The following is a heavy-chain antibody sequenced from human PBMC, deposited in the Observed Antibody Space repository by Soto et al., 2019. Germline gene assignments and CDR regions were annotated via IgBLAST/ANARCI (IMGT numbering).Heavy chain of an antibody. Sequence: PGGSLRLSCAASEFTFSSNAMHWVRQAPGKGLEWVSGIAGSGSTTFYADSVKGRFTISRDNSKNTLYLHMSSLRAEDTAIYYCAKDFTAYLSSWFHLWGQGTLVT. CDR3: AKDFTAYLSSWFHL. CDR1: EFTFSSNA. V-gene: IGHV3-23*01. CDR2: IAGSGSTT. D-gene: IGHD6-13*01. J-gene: IGHJ5*02.